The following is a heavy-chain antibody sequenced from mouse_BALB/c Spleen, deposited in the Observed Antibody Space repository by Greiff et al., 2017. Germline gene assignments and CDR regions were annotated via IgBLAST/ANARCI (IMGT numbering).Heavy chain of an antibody. CDR1: GFTFSSYA. D-gene: IGHD2-1*01. V-gene: IGHV5-9-4*01. Sequence: EVQGVESGGGLVKPGGSLKLSCAASGFTFSSYAMSWVRQSPEKRLEWVAEISSGGSYTYYPDTVTGRFTISRDNAKNTLYLEMSSLRSEDTAMYYCARGNGAMDYWGQGTSVTVSS. CDR3: ARGNGAMDY. J-gene: IGHJ4*01. CDR2: ISSGGSYT.